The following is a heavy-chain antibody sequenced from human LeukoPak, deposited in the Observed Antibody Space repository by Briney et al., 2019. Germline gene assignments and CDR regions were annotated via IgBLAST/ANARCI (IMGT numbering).Heavy chain of an antibody. J-gene: IGHJ5*02. CDR3: ARDAVQTRSENWFDP. V-gene: IGHV1-46*01. CDR2: INPSGGST. D-gene: IGHD6-25*01. Sequence: AASVKVSCKASGYTFTSYYMHWVRQAPGQALEWMGIINPSGGSTSYAQKFQGRVTMTMDTSTSTVYMELSSLRSEDTAVYYCARDAVQTRSENWFDPWGQGTLVTVSS. CDR1: GYTFTSYY.